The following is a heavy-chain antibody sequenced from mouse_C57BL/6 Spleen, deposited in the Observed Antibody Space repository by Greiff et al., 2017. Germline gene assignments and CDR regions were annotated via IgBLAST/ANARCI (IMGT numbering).Heavy chain of an antibody. CDR2: IDPSDSYT. V-gene: IGHV1-59*01. CDR3: ARLTTVAHFDY. Sequence: QVQLQQPGAELVRPGTSVKLSCKASGYTFTSYWMHWVKQRPGQGLEWIGVIDPSDSYTNYNQKFKGKATLTVDTSSSTAYMQLSSLTSEDSAVYYCARLTTVAHFDYWGQGTTLTVSS. D-gene: IGHD1-1*01. J-gene: IGHJ2*01. CDR1: GYTFTSYW.